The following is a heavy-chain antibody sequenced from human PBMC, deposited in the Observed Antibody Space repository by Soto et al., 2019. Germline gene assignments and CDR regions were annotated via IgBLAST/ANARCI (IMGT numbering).Heavy chain of an antibody. CDR2: VYWDDDK. CDR3: VHRRVQIFDF. CDR1: GSSLSTSGVG. J-gene: IGHJ4*02. D-gene: IGHD1-1*01. Sequence: SGPTLVNPTQTLTLTCTFSGSSLSTSGVGVGWMRQPPGKALEWLTLVYWDDDKRYSPSLKSRLTITKDTSKNQVVLTMTNMDPVDTATYYCVHRRVQIFDFWGQGALVTVSS. V-gene: IGHV2-5*02.